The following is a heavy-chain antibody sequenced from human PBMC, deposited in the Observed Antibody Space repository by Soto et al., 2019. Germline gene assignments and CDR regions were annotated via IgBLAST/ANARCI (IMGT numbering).Heavy chain of an antibody. CDR2: IFPSDSDT. V-gene: IGHV5-51*01. D-gene: IGHD3-22*01. Sequence: GESLKISCRTSGYRFTSYWIAWVRQMPGKGLEWMGIIFPSDSDTRYSPSFQGQVTISADRSTSTAFLQWASLKASDTAVYFCARTDKSGYFNWFDPWGQGTLVTVSS. J-gene: IGHJ5*02. CDR3: ARTDKSGYFNWFDP. CDR1: GYRFTSYW.